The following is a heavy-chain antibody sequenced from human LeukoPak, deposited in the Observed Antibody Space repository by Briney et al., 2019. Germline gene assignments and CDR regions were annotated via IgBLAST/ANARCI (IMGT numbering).Heavy chain of an antibody. J-gene: IGHJ4*02. CDR1: GFTFSSYA. Sequence: GGSLRLSCAASGFTFSSYAMHWVRQAPGKGLEWVAVISYDGSNKYYADSVKGRFTLSRDNSKNTLYLQMSSLRADDTAVYYCARGASEESLFDFWGQGTLVTVSS. CDR2: ISYDGSNK. CDR3: ARGASEESLFDF. V-gene: IGHV3-30-3*01. D-gene: IGHD2/OR15-2a*01.